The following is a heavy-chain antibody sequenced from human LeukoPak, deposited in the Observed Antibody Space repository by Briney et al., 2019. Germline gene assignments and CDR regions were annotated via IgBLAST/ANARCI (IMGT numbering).Heavy chain of an antibody. D-gene: IGHD4-23*01. CDR3: ARYVPRYGGSDY. CDR2: INSDGSTI. J-gene: IGHJ4*02. CDR1: GFTFSSDW. V-gene: IGHV3-74*01. Sequence: QSGGSLRLSCAASGFTFSSDWMHWVRQAPGKGLVWVSRINSDGSTISYADSVKGRFTISRDNAKNTLYLQMNSLRAEDTAVYYCARYVPRYGGSDYWGQGTLVTVSS.